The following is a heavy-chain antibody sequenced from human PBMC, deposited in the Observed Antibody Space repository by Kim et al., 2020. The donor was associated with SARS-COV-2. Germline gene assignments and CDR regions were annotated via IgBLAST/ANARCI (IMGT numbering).Heavy chain of an antibody. V-gene: IGHV3-23*01. CDR3: TRERILGV. CDR2: GPTT. Sequence: GPTTYYADSAKGRFTISRDNSKNTLFLQMNSLRAEDTAVYYCTRERILGVWGQGTTVTVSS. J-gene: IGHJ6*02.